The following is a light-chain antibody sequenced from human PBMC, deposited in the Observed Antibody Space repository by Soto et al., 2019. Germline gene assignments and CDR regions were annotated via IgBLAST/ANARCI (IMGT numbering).Light chain of an antibody. CDR1: SSDVGGYNY. CDR2: EVS. Sequence: QSVLTQPASVSGSPGQSITISCTGTSSDVGGYNYVSWYQQHPGNAPKLMIYEVSNRPSGVSNRFSGSKSGNTASLTISGLQAEDEADYYCSSYTSISTLVFGGGTKLTVL. J-gene: IGLJ2*01. V-gene: IGLV2-14*01. CDR3: SSYTSISTLV.